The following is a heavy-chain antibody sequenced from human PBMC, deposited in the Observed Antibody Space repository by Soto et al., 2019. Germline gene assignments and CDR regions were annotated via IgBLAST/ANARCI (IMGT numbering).Heavy chain of an antibody. CDR3: ARDGIVRGFDP. D-gene: IGHD2-15*01. V-gene: IGHV3-48*03. J-gene: IGHJ5*02. Sequence: PGGSLRLSCAASGFTFSSYEMNWVRQAPGKGLEWLACINTGGGTIYYADSVKGRFTISRDNAKNSVYLQMDSLRAEDTAVYYCARDGIVRGFDPWGQGTLVTVS. CDR1: GFTFSSYE. CDR2: INTGGGTI.